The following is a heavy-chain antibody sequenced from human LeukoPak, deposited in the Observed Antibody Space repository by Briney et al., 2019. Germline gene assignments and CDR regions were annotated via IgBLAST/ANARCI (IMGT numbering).Heavy chain of an antibody. V-gene: IGHV5-51*01. CDR1: GYTFTNYW. CDR3: ARHDYDYVWGSYRLREAWFDP. Sequence: GESLKISCKGSGYTFTNYWIGWVRQMPGKGLEWMGIIYPGDSDTRYSSSFQGQVTISADKSISTAYLQWSSLKASDTAMYYCARHDYDYVWGSYRLREAWFDPWGQGTLVTVSS. D-gene: IGHD3-16*02. J-gene: IGHJ5*02. CDR2: IYPGDSDT.